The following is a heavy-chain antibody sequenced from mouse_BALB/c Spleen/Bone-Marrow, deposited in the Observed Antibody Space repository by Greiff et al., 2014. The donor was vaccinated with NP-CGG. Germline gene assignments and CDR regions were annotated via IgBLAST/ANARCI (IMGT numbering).Heavy chain of an antibody. CDR2: ILPGSGST. J-gene: IGHJ3*01. CDR3: ARVGSTMITTAFAY. Sequence: QVQLQQPGAELMKPGASVKISCKATGYTFSRNWIEWVKQRPGHGLEWIEEILPGSGSTNYNEKFKGKATFTADTSSNTANMQLSSLTSEDSGVYYCARVGSTMITTAFAYWGQGTLVTVSA. V-gene: IGHV1-9*01. CDR1: GYTFSRNW. D-gene: IGHD2-4*01.